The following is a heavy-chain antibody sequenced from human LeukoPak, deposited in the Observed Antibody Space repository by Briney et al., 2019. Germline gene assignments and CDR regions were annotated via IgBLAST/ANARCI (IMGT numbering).Heavy chain of an antibody. CDR3: AELGITMIGGV. V-gene: IGHV3-48*03. D-gene: IGHD3-10*02. CDR1: GFTFSSYE. CDR2: ISSSGSTI. J-gene: IGHJ6*04. Sequence: GGSLRLSCAASGFTFSSYEMNWVRQAPGKGPEWVSYISSSGSTIYYADSVKGRFTISRDNAKNSPYLQMNSLRAEDTAVYYCAELGITMIGGVWGKGTTVTISS.